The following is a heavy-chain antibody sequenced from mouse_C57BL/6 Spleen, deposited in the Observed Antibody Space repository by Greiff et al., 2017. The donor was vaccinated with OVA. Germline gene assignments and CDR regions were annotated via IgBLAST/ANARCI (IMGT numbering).Heavy chain of an antibody. V-gene: IGHV5-16*01. CDR1: GFTFSDYY. J-gene: IGHJ2*01. CDR2: INYDGSST. CDR3: AREGYGNYPYYFDY. D-gene: IGHD2-10*02. Sequence: EVMLVESEGGLVQPGSSMKLSCTASGFTFSDYYMAWVRQVPEKGLEWVANINYDGSSTYYLDSLKSRFIISRDNAKNILYLQMSSLKSEDTATYYCAREGYGNYPYYFDYWGQGTTLTVSS.